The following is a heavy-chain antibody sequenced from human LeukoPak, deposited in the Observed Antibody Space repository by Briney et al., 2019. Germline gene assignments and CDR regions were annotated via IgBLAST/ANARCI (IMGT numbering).Heavy chain of an antibody. CDR3: GREGTRINGFDI. J-gene: IGHJ3*02. D-gene: IGHD1-7*01. CDR2: IYHSGST. V-gene: IGHV4-38-2*02. CDR1: GYSISSGYY. Sequence: SETLSLTCTVSGYSISSGYYWGWIRQPPGKGLEWIGSIYHSGSTYYNPSLKSRVTISVDTSKNQFSLKLSSVTAADTAVYYCGREGTRINGFDIWGQGTMVTVSS.